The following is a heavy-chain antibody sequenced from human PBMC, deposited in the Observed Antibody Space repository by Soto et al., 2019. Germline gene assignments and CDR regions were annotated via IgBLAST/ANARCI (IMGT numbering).Heavy chain of an antibody. Sequence: SETLSLTCTVSGGSISSSSYYWGWIRQPPGKGLEWIGSIYYSGSTYYNPSLKSRVTISVDTSKNQFSLKLSSVTAADTAVYYCLNYGDFQTWNYYYMDVWGKGTTVTVSS. CDR3: LNYGDFQTWNYYYMDV. D-gene: IGHD4-17*01. V-gene: IGHV4-39*01. J-gene: IGHJ6*03. CDR1: GGSISSSSYY. CDR2: IYYSGST.